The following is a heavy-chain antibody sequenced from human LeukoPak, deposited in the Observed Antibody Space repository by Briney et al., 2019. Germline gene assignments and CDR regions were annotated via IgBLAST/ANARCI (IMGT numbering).Heavy chain of an antibody. CDR1: GFTFSSYA. J-gene: IGHJ4*02. V-gene: IGHV3-30-3*01. Sequence: GGSLRLSCAASGFTFSSYAMHWVRQAPGKGLEWVAVISYDGSNKYYADSVKGRFTISRDNSKNTLYLQMNSLRAEDTAVYYCAKGDTAMVVLFDYWGQGTLVTVSS. D-gene: IGHD5-18*01. CDR2: ISYDGSNK. CDR3: AKGDTAMVVLFDY.